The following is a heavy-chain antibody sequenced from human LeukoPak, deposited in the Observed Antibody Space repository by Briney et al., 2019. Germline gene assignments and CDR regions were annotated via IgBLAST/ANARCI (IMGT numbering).Heavy chain of an antibody. CDR2: ISGSTLRT. Sequence: PGGSLRLSCAASGFTFRTYAMSWVRQAPGEGLEWVSSISGSTLRTFYADSVKGRFTVSRDNSKNTLYPQINSLRDEDTAVYYCAKDDAWLQYNDWGQGTLVTVSS. V-gene: IGHV3-23*01. CDR1: GFTFRTYA. CDR3: AKDDAWLQYND. D-gene: IGHD5-24*01. J-gene: IGHJ4*02.